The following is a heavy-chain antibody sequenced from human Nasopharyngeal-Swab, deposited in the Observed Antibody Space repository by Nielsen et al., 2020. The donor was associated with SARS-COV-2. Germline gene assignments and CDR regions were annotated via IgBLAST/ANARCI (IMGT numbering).Heavy chain of an antibody. D-gene: IGHD4-17*01. CDR3: ARGSGNYGDWGN. V-gene: IGHV3-74*01. CDR2: INGDATST. Sequence: GVLKISCTASGLSLSGYWMHWVRQAPGKGLVWVSRINGDATSTNYADSVKGRLTVSRDNAKNTLYLQMTSLRAEDAAVYYCARGSGNYGDWGNWGQGTLVIVSS. CDR1: GLSLSGYW. J-gene: IGHJ4*02.